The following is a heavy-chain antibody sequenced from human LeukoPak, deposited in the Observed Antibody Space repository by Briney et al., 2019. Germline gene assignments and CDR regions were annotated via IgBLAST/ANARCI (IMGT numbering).Heavy chain of an antibody. D-gene: IGHD2-15*01. CDR2: ISAYNANT. CDR1: GYTFTSYG. V-gene: IGHV1-18*01. CDR3: ARSPLLLVYLDAFDI. Sequence: ASVKVSCKASGYTFTSYGISWGRQALGQGLEWMGWISAYNANTNHATNLQGRVTMTTDTSTSTAYMELRTLRSDDTAVYYCARSPLLLVYLDAFDIWGQGTMVTVSS. J-gene: IGHJ3*02.